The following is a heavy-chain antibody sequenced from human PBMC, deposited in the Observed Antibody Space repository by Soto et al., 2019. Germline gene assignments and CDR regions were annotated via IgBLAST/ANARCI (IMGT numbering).Heavy chain of an antibody. Sequence: QVQLRESCPGLVKPPQTLSLTCTVSGGSINSGGYYSNWIRQHPGKGLEWIGYMYYSMSTYYNPFLGSRVIISGDTSENHSSLKRSSVTAADTAVYLCARGDRQSGYSSSWVFDYWGQGTLVNVSS. D-gene: IGHD6-13*01. CDR3: ARGDRQSGYSSSWVFDY. V-gene: IGHV4-31*03. CDR1: GGSINSGGYY. J-gene: IGHJ4*02. CDR2: MYYSMST.